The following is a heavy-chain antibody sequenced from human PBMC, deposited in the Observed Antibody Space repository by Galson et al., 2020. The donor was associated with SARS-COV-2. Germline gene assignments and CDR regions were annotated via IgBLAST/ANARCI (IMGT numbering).Heavy chain of an antibody. CDR1: GGSFSGYY. V-gene: IGHV4-34*01. D-gene: IGHD1-26*01. J-gene: IGHJ6*03. Sequence: SETLSLTCAVYGGSFSGYYWSWIRQPPGKGLEWIGEINSSGSTNYNPSLKSRVTISVDTSKNHFSLKLSSVTAADTSVYYCARQSGSYGGIYYYYYMDVWGKGTTVTISS. CDR3: ARQSGSYGGIYYYYYMDV. CDR2: INSSGST.